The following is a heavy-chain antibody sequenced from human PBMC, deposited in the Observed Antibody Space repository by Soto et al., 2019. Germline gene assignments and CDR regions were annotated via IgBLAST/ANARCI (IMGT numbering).Heavy chain of an antibody. CDR2: MQPSSGRT. J-gene: IGHJ4*02. CDR3: ARGVTAGVDY. D-gene: IGHD1-26*01. V-gene: IGHV1-8*02. Sequence: ASVKVSCKASGYTFTSYYMHWVRQAPGQGLEWMGWMQPSSGRTGYAQKFQGRVTMTRDTSINTAYMELSSLTSDDTAFYYCARGVTAGVDYCGQGTLVTVSA. CDR1: GYTFTSYY.